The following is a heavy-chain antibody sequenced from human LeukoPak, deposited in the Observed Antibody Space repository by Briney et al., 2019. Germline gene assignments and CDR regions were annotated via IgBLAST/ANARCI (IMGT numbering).Heavy chain of an antibody. D-gene: IGHD5-18*01. Sequence: GGSLRLSCAASGFTFSSYSMNWVRQAPGKGLEWVSSISSSSSYIYYADSVKGRFTISRDNAKNSLYLQMNSLRAEDTAVYYCARGRGYSYVEIWFDPWGQGTLVTVSS. CDR3: ARGRGYSYVEIWFDP. CDR2: ISSSSSYI. V-gene: IGHV3-21*01. CDR1: GFTFSSYS. J-gene: IGHJ5*02.